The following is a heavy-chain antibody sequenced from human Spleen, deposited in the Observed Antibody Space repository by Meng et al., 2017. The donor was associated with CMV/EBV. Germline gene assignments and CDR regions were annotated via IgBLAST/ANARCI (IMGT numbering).Heavy chain of an antibody. V-gene: IGHV4-34*01. CDR3: ARDNHGFGELREDV. J-gene: IGHJ6*02. Sequence: SETLSLTCAVYGGSFSGYYWSWIRQPPGKGLEWIGEINHSGSTNYNPSLKSRVTISVDTSKNQFSLKLSSVTAEDTAVYYCARDNHGFGELREDVWGQGTTVTVSS. D-gene: IGHD3-10*01. CDR2: INHSGST. CDR1: GGSFSGYY.